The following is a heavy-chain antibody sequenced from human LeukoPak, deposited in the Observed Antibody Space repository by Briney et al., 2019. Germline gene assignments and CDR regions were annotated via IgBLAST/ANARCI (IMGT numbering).Heavy chain of an antibody. D-gene: IGHD3-9*01. V-gene: IGHV4-39*07. CDR3: ARLTGYSSESWFDP. CDR1: GGSINNNHYY. J-gene: IGHJ5*02. CDR2: IYYSGST. Sequence: SETLSLTCAVSGGSINNNHYYWGWIRQPPGKGLEWIGSIYYSGSTNYNPSLKSRVTISVDTSKNQFSLKLRSVTAADTAVYYCARLTGYSSESWFDPWGQGTLVTVSS.